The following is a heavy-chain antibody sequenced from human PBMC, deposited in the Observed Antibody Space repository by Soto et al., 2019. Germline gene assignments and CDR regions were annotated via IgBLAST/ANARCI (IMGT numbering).Heavy chain of an antibody. D-gene: IGHD3-22*01. V-gene: IGHV4-30-4*01. J-gene: IGHJ4*02. CDR1: GGSIVGDDHC. CDR3: ARYDSRTLEVSYFDH. Sequence: SETLSLTCTVSGGSIVGDDHCFMRVRQCPGKGLEWIGHIHYSGSTYYNLSLKSRVTISPDTSENQFSLKLSSVTAADTAVYYCARYDSRTLEVSYFDHWGQGTLVTVSS. CDR2: IHYSGST.